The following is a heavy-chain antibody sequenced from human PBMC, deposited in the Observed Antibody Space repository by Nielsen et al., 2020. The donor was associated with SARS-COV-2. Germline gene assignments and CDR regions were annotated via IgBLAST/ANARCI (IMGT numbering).Heavy chain of an antibody. CDR1: GFTFSSYG. D-gene: IGHD4-17*01. CDR2: IWYDGSNK. V-gene: IGHV3-33*01. CDR3: ARDIHYGDADSSWFDP. J-gene: IGHJ5*02. Sequence: GESLKISCAASGFTFSSYGMHWVRQAPGTGLEWVAVIWYDGSNKYYADSVKGRFTISRDNSKNTLYLQMNSLRAEDTAVYYCARDIHYGDADSSWFDPWGQGTLVTVSS.